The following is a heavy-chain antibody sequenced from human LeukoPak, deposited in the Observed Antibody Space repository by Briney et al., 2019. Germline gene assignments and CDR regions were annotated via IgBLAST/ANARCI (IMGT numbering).Heavy chain of an antibody. CDR3: ARDLGWNYADY. CDR2: IYYSGST. V-gene: IGHV4-39*07. D-gene: IGHD1-7*01. J-gene: IGHJ4*02. Sequence: SETLSLTCTVSGGSISSSSYYWGWIRQPPGKGLEWIGSIYYSGSTYSTPSLKSRVTISVDTSKNQFSLKLSSVTAADTAVYYCARDLGWNYADYWGQGTLVTVSS. CDR1: GGSISSSSYY.